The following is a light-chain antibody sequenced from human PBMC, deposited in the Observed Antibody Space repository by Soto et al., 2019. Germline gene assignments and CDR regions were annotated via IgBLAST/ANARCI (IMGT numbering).Light chain of an antibody. J-gene: IGLJ3*02. V-gene: IGLV1-44*01. CDR3: VAWDDSLSGRV. CDR2: NDN. CDR1: SSNIGSRT. Sequence: QSALTQPPSASATPGQRVTISCSGSSSNIGSRTVNWYQQLPGSAPKLLVYNDNQRPSGVPDRFSASRSGTSASLAISGLRSEDEADYYCVAWDDSLSGRVFGGGTKLTVL.